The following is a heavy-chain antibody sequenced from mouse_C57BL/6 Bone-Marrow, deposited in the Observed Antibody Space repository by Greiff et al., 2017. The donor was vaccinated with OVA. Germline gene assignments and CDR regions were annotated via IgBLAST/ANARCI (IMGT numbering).Heavy chain of an antibody. Sequence: EVQLQQSGPELVKPGASVKMSCKASGYTFTDYNMHWVKQSHGKSLEWIGYINPNNGGTSYNQKFKGKATLTVNKSSSTAYMELRSLTSEDSAVYYRAGLNYYGNYVWYFDVWGTGTTVTVSS. CDR3: AGLNYYGNYVWYFDV. D-gene: IGHD2-1*01. J-gene: IGHJ1*03. CDR1: GYTFTDYN. CDR2: INPNNGGT. V-gene: IGHV1-22*01.